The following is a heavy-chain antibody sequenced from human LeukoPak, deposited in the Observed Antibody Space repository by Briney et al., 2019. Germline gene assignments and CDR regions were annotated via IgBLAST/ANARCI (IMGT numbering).Heavy chain of an antibody. CDR1: GFTISTNA. CDR3: AKATSNFWSGPDV. CDR2: ISGSGGST. D-gene: IGHD3-3*01. V-gene: IGHV3-23*01. Sequence: PGGSLRLSCAASGFTISTNAMHWVRQAPGKGLEWVSAISGSGGSTYYADSVKGRFTISRDNSKNTLFLQVSSLRAEDTAVYYCAKATSNFWSGPDVWGKGTSVTVSS. J-gene: IGHJ6*04.